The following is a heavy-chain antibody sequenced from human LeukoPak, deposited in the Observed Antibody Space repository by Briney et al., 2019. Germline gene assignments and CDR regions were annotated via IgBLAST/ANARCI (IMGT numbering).Heavy chain of an antibody. CDR2: IIPIFGTA. Sequence: SVKVSCKASGGTFSSYAISWVRQAPGQGLEWMGGIIPIFGTANYAQKFQGTVTITADEYTSTAYMELSSLRSEDTAVYYCAREGGYSYGSNHWFDPWGQGTLVTVS. D-gene: IGHD5-18*01. J-gene: IGHJ5*02. V-gene: IGHV1-69*01. CDR3: AREGGYSYGSNHWFDP. CDR1: GGTFSSYA.